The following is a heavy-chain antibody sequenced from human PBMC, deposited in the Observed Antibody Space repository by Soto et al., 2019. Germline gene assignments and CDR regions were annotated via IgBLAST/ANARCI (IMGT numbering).Heavy chain of an antibody. J-gene: IGHJ4*01. CDR2: ISYDGGKK. V-gene: IGHV3-30*09. CDR3: AKANSGDDDEFAY. CDR1: A. Sequence: AIRRVRKKQGKGLEWVAVISYDGGKKYYADSVKGRVDMTRDTSISTAYMDLRGLRSDDTAIYYCAKANSGDDDEFAYWGHRSLVTVSS. D-gene: IGHD5-12*01.